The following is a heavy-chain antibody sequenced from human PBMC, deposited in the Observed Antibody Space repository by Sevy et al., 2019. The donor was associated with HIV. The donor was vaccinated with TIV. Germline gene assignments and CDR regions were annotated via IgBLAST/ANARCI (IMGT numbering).Heavy chain of an antibody. D-gene: IGHD2-15*01. J-gene: IGHJ4*02. CDR2: ISYDGSNK. CDR3: AKVRCRFCSGGSSYYFDN. CDR1: GFTFSDYG. V-gene: IGHV3-30*18. Sequence: GGSLRLSCAASGFTFSDYGMNWFRQAPGRGLEWVAVISYDGSNKYYSDSVKGRFTISRDNSKDTLFLQMNSLRAEDTAVYYCAKVRCRFCSGGSSYYFDNWGPGTLVTVSS.